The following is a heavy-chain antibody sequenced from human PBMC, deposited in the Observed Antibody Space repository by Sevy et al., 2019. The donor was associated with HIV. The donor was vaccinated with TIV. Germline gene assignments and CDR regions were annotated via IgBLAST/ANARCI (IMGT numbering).Heavy chain of an antibody. CDR1: GFKFSDYG. Sequence: GGSLRLSCAASGFKFSDYGMNWVRQAPGKGLEWVASISSRSSYIFYVDSVKGRFTISRDNAKKSLYLQMDSLRAEDTAVYYCAKVADYFDRNAYYPSWGQGTLVTVSS. D-gene: IGHD3-9*01. CDR3: AKVADYFDRNAYYPS. J-gene: IGHJ5*02. V-gene: IGHV3-21*01. CDR2: ISSRSSYI.